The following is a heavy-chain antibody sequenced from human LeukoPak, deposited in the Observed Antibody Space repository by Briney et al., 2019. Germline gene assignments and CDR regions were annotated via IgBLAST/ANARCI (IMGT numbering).Heavy chain of an antibody. CDR2: ISGSGGST. CDR1: GFTFSSYA. J-gene: IGHJ6*03. V-gene: IGHV3-23*01. Sequence: GGSLRLSCAASGFTFSSYAMSWVRQAPGKGLEWVSSISGSGGSTYFADSVKGRFTISRDNSKNTLYLQMNRLRAEDTAVYYCAKRRGLELLYYYYMDVWGKGTTVTISS. CDR3: AKRRGLELLYYYYMDV. D-gene: IGHD1-7*01.